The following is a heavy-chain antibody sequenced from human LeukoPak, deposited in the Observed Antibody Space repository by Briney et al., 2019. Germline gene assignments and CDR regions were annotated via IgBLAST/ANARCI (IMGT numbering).Heavy chain of an antibody. CDR3: ARGGVYCGGDCCSGLSY. D-gene: IGHD2-21*02. V-gene: IGHV4-4*07. CDR1: GGSISSYY. CDR2: IYTSGST. Sequence: SETLSLTCTVSGGSISSYYWSWIRQPAGKGLEWIGRIYTSGSTNYNPSLKSRVTMSVDTSKNQFSLKLSSVTAADTAVYYCARGGVYCGGDCCSGLSYGGQGTLVSVSS. J-gene: IGHJ4*02.